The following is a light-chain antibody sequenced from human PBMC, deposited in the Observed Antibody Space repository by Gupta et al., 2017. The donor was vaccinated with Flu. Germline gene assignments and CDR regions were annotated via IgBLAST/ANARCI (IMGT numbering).Light chain of an antibody. Sequence: EIVMTQSPATLSVSPGDKATLSCRASQSISSSVAWYQQRPGQAPRLLIYAASTRATGIPARFSGSRSGTEFTLTISSLQSEDFAVYYCHHYNNWPPLFTFGPWTKVDIK. CDR3: HHYNNWPPLFT. CDR1: QSISSS. V-gene: IGKV3-15*01. J-gene: IGKJ3*01. CDR2: AAS.